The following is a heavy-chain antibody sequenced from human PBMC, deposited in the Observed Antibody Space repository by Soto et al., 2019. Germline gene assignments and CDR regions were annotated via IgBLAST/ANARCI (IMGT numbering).Heavy chain of an antibody. Sequence: GGSLRLSCAASGFTVSSNYMSWVRQAPGKGLEWVSVIYSGGSTYYADSVKGRFTISRHNSKNTLYLQMNSLRAEDTAVYYCARMYYYGSGNDYYMDVWGKGTTVTVS. V-gene: IGHV3-53*04. J-gene: IGHJ6*03. CDR2: IYSGGST. CDR1: GFTVSSNY. D-gene: IGHD3-10*01. CDR3: ARMYYYGSGNDYYMDV.